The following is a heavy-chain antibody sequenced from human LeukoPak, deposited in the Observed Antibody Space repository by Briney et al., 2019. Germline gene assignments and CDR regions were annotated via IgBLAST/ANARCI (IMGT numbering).Heavy chain of an antibody. J-gene: IGHJ4*02. CDR1: GFTFSSYR. V-gene: IGHV3-74*01. CDR2: ISSDGSRT. CDR3: AALTYYHDSSVLGGDY. Sequence: GGSLRLSCAASGFTFSSYRMHWVRQAPGKGLEWVSRISSDGSRTSYTDSVKGRFTISRDNAKNTLYLQMNSLRAEDTAVYYCAALTYYHDSSVLGGDYWGQGTLVTVSS. D-gene: IGHD3-22*01.